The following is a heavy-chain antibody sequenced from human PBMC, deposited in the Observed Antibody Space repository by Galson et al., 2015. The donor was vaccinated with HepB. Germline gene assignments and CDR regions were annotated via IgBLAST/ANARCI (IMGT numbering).Heavy chain of an antibody. Sequence: SVKVSCKASGYTFTSYGISWVRQAPGQGLEWMGWISAYNGNTNYAQKLQGRVTMTTDTSTSTAYMELRSLRSDDTAVYYCARVPVIQLWLHGGFDPWGQGTLVTVSS. CDR2: ISAYNGNT. CDR1: GYTFTSYG. CDR3: ARVPVIQLWLHGGFDP. V-gene: IGHV1-18*01. J-gene: IGHJ5*02. D-gene: IGHD5-18*01.